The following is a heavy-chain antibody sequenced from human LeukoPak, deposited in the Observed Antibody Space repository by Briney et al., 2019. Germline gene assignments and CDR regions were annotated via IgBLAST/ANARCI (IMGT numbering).Heavy chain of an antibody. CDR3: ARDGTAAGSS. V-gene: IGHV3-21*01. J-gene: IGHJ4*02. Sequence: NPGGSLRLSCAASGFTFSSYSMNWVRQAPGKGLEWVSSISSSSSYIYYADSVKGRFTISRDNAKNSLYLQMNSLRAEDTAMYYCARDGTAAGSSWGQGTLVTVSS. CDR1: GFTFSSYS. D-gene: IGHD6-13*01. CDR2: ISSSSSYI.